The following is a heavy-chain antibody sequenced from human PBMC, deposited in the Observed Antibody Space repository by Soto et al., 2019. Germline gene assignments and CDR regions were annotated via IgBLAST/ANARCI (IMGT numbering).Heavy chain of an antibody. CDR3: ARHYDILTGYYIPYYFDY. Sequence: SETQSLTCTVSGGSISSYYGSWIRQPPGKGLEWIGYIYYSGSTNYNPSLKSRVTISVDTSKNQFSLKLSSVTAADTAVYYCARHYDILTGYYIPYYFDYWGQGTLVTVSS. V-gene: IGHV4-59*08. CDR1: GGSISSYY. J-gene: IGHJ4*02. D-gene: IGHD3-9*01. CDR2: IYYSGST.